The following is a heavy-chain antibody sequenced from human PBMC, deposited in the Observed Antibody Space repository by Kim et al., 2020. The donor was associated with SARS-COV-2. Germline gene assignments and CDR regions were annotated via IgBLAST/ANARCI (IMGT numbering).Heavy chain of an antibody. CDR3: TRVGYYYGMDV. V-gene: IGHV3-49*03. J-gene: IGHJ6*02. Sequence: GGSLRLSCTASGFTFGDYAMSWFRQAPGKGLEWVGFIRNKAYGGTTEYAASVKGRFTISRDDSKSIAYLQMNSLKTEDTAVYYCTRVGYYYGMDVWGQGTTVTVSS. CDR1: GFTFGDYA. CDR2: IRNKAYGGTT.